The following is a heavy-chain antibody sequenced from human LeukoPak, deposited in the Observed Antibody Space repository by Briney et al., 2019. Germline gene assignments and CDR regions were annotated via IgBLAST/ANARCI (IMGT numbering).Heavy chain of an antibody. V-gene: IGHV3-48*04. CDR1: GFTFSSYS. CDR2: ISSSSSTI. CDR3: AKDSKDSSWYMDW. D-gene: IGHD6-13*01. J-gene: IGHJ4*02. Sequence: AGGSLRLSCAASGFTFSSYSMTWVRQAPGKGLEWVSYISSSSSTIYYADSVKGRFTISRDNAKNSLYLQMNSLRAEDTAVYYCAKDSKDSSWYMDWWGQGTLVTVSS.